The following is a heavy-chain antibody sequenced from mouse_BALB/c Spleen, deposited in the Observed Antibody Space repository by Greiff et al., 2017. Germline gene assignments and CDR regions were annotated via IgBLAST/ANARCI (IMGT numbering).Heavy chain of an antibody. CDR1: GYSITSDYA. J-gene: IGHJ1*01. CDR3: ARRNSFLGYFDV. CDR2: ISYSGST. V-gene: IGHV3-2*02. D-gene: IGHD1-2*01. Sequence: EVKLVESGPGLVKPSQSLSLTCTVTGYSITSDYAWNWIRQFPGNKLEWMGYISYSGSTSYNPSLKSRISITRDTSKNQFFLQLNSVTTEDTATYYCARRNSFLGYFDVWGAGTTVTVSS.